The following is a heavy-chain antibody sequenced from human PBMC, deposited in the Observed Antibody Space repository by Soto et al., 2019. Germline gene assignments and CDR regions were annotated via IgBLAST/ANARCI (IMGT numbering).Heavy chain of an antibody. J-gene: IGHJ4*02. CDR1: GFSFASHG. Sequence: EVQLLESGGGLVQPGGSVRLSCAASGFSFASHGMGWVRQAPGKGLGWVSSISTTVTRTFYADSVKGRFTISRDNSKDMMYLQMNSLRAEDTATYYCAKFLAGSGGRFDYWGQGTLVTVSS. CDR2: ISTTVTRT. D-gene: IGHD3-10*01. V-gene: IGHV3-23*01. CDR3: AKFLAGSGGRFDY.